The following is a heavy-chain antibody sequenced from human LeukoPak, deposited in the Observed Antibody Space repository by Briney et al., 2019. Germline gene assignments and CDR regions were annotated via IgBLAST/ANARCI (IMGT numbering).Heavy chain of an antibody. D-gene: IGHD2/OR15-2a*01. J-gene: IGHJ3*02. CDR2: IYHSGST. CDR3: ARYPLWSIAFDI. CDR1: GGSIGSSNW. V-gene: IGHV4-4*02. Sequence: SETLSLTCAVSGGSIGSSNWWSWVRQPPGKGLEWIGEIYHSGSTNYNPSLKSRVTISVDKSKNQFSLKLSSVTAADTAVYYCARYPLWSIAFDIWGQGTMVTVSS.